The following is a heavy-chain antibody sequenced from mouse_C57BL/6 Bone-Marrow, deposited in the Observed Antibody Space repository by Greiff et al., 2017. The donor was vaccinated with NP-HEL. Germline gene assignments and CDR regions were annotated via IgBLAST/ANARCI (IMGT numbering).Heavy chain of an antibody. Sequence: QVQLQQPGAELVRPGSSVKLSCKASGYTFTSYWMDWVKQRPGQGLEWIGNIYPSDSETHYNQKFKDKATLTVDKSSSTAYMQLSSLTSEDSAFYYCARWDYGSSYYYFDYWGQGTTLTVSS. CDR3: ARWDYGSSYYYFDY. V-gene: IGHV1-61*01. D-gene: IGHD1-1*01. J-gene: IGHJ2*01. CDR1: GYTFTSYW. CDR2: IYPSDSET.